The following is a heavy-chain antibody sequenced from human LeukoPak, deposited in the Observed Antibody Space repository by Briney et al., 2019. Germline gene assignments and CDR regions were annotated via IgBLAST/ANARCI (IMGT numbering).Heavy chain of an antibody. V-gene: IGHV4-39*01. D-gene: IGHD3-10*01. Sequence: SETLSLTCTVSGGSISSSSYYWGWIRQPPGKGLEWIGSIYYSGSTYYSPSLKSRVTISVDTSKNQFSLKLSSVTAADTAVYYCASVPNPFRGVIKYYYYYYMDVWGKGTTVTVSS. J-gene: IGHJ6*03. CDR3: ASVPNPFRGVIKYYYYYYMDV. CDR1: GGSISSSSYY. CDR2: IYYSGST.